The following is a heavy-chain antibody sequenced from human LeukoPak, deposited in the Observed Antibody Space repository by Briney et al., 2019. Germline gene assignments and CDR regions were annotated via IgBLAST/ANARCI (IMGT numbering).Heavy chain of an antibody. V-gene: IGHV1-46*01. CDR3: ARATSRGYSYGRFDY. J-gene: IGHJ4*02. CDR2: INPSGGST. CDR1: GGTFSSYA. Sequence: ASVKVSCKASGGTFSSYAISWVRQAPGQGLEWMGIINPSGGSTSYAQRFQGRVTMTRDTSTSTVYMELSSLRSEDTAVYYCARATSRGYSYGRFDYWGQGTLVTVSS. D-gene: IGHD5-18*01.